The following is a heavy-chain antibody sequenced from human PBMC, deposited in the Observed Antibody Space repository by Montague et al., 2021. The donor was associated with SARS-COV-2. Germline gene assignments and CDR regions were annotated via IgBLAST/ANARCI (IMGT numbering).Heavy chain of an antibody. J-gene: IGHJ6*03. CDR3: ARLGDGVVPSPILGVGPYYSYYYMDV. CDR1: GGSLSTYY. D-gene: IGHD3-10*01. V-gene: IGHV4-34*01. Sequence: SETLSLTCAVHGGSLSTYYWNWIRQPPGKGLEWIGEIHHGGSTNYNPSLKSRVTISADTSKNQFSLKLTSVAAADTAVYYCARLGDGVVPSPILGVGPYYSYYYMDVWGKGTTVTVSS. CDR2: IHHGGST.